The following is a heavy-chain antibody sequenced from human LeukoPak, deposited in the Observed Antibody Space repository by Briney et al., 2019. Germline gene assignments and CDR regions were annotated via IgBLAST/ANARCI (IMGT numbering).Heavy chain of an antibody. J-gene: IGHJ6*03. Sequence: ASVKVSCKASGYTFTSYDINWVRQATGQGLEWMGWMNPNSGNTGYAQEFQGRVTMTRNTSISTAYMELSSLRSEDTAVYYCARGSFSTAVVYYYMDVWGKGTTVTISS. D-gene: IGHD6-19*01. CDR1: GYTFTSYD. V-gene: IGHV1-8*01. CDR3: ARGSFSTAVVYYYMDV. CDR2: MNPNSGNT.